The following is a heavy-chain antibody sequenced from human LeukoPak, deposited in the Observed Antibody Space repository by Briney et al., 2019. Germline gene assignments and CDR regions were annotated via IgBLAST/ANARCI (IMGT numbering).Heavy chain of an antibody. CDR1: GGSISSYY. CDR3: ARVAGYDYGGPDAFDI. V-gene: IGHV4-59*01. Sequence: SETLSLTCTVSGGSISSYYWSWIRQPPGKGLEWIGYIYYSGSTNYNPSLKSRVTISVDTSKNQFSLKLSSVTAADTAVYYCARVAGYDYGGPDAFDIWGQGTMVTVSS. J-gene: IGHJ3*02. CDR2: IYYSGST. D-gene: IGHD4-23*01.